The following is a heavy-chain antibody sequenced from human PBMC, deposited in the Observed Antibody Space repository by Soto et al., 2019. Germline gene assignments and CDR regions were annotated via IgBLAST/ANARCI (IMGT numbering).Heavy chain of an antibody. J-gene: IGHJ4*02. CDR1: GGSISSSSYY. CDR3: ARLGRLDTAKDY. Sequence: PSETLSLTCTVSGGSISSSSYYWGWIRQPPGKGLEWIGSIYYSGSTYYNPSLKSRVTISVDTSKNQFSLKLSSVTAADTAVYYCARLGRLDTAKDYWGQGTLVTVSS. V-gene: IGHV4-39*01. D-gene: IGHD5-18*01. CDR2: IYYSGST.